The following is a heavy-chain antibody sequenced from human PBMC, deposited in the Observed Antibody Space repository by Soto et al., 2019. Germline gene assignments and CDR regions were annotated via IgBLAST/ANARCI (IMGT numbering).Heavy chain of an antibody. J-gene: IGHJ4*02. Sequence: QVQLQESGPGLVKPSGTLSITCAVSGGSISSSNWWSWVRQPPGKGLEWIGEIYHSGSTNYNPSLKSRVTISVDKSKNQFSLKLSSVTAADTAVYYCAAAGGDSSSWYWDFDYWGQGTLVTVSS. CDR1: GGSISSSNW. CDR2: IYHSGST. V-gene: IGHV4-4*02. CDR3: AAAGGDSSSWYWDFDY. D-gene: IGHD6-13*01.